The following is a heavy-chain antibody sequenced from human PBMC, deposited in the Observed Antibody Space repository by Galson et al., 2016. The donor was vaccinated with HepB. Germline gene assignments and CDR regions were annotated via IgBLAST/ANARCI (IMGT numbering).Heavy chain of an antibody. D-gene: IGHD4-17*01. V-gene: IGHV4-59*08. CDR3: ARHYMDGEDIFYYGMDV. J-gene: IGHJ6*02. CDR2: IYYSGST. Sequence: SETLSLTCTVSGGSIIGYYWSWIRQPPGKGLGWIGHIYYSGSTNYNPSLKSRVTISADTSKNQFSLKLSSVTAADTAVYYCARHYMDGEDIFYYGMDVWGQGTTVSVSS. CDR1: GGSIIGYY.